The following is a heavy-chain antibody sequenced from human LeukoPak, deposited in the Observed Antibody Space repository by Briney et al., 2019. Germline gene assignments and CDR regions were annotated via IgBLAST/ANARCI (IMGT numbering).Heavy chain of an antibody. D-gene: IGHD3-10*01. J-gene: IGHJ4*02. Sequence: ASGKVSCKASGYTFTAYYIHWVRQAPGQGLEWMGWINPNSGATNYAQKFQGRVTMTRDTSMSTAYVELSSLRSDDTAVYHCTRGSAKFGEFDFDSWGQGTLITVSS. CDR1: GYTFTAYY. CDR2: INPNSGAT. V-gene: IGHV1-2*02. CDR3: TRGSAKFGEFDFDS.